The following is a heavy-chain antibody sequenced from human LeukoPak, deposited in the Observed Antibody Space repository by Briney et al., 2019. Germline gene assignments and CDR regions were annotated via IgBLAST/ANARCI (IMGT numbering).Heavy chain of an antibody. CDR2: IIPIFGTA. J-gene: IGHJ4*02. Sequence: ASVKVSCKASGGTFSSYAISWVRQAPGQGLEWMGGIIPIFGTANYAQKFQGRVTITADESTSTAYMELSSLRSDDTAVYYCARGGAVAGKFDYWGQGTLVTVSS. CDR1: GGTFSSYA. V-gene: IGHV1-69*13. CDR3: ARGGAVAGKFDY. D-gene: IGHD6-19*01.